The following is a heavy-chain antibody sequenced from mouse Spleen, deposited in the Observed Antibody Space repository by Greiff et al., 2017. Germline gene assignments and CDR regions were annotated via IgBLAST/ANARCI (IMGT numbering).Heavy chain of an antibody. CDR2: IDTSDSYT. V-gene: IGHV1-69*01. Sequence: QVQLQQPGAELVMPGASVKMSCKASGYTFTDYWMHWVKQRPGQGLEWIGAIDTSDSYTSYNQKFKGKATLTVDESSSTAYMQLSSLTSEDSAVYYCARSRDGYYAYAMDYWGQGTSVTVSS. CDR1: GYTFTDYW. CDR3: ARSRDGYYAYAMDY. D-gene: IGHD2-3*01. J-gene: IGHJ4*01.